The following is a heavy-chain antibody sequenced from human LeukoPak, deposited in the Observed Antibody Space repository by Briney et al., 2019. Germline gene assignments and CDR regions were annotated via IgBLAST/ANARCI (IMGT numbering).Heavy chain of an antibody. Sequence: GGSLRLSCAASGFILSSYWMSWVRQAPGKGLEWVANIKEDGSEKYYVDSVKGRFTISRDNAKNSLDLQMNSLRAADTAVYYCARALGVLLWSHDAFDIWGQGTLVTVS. J-gene: IGHJ3*02. V-gene: IGHV3-7*01. CDR2: IKEDGSEK. CDR1: GFILSSYW. CDR3: ARALGVLLWSHDAFDI. D-gene: IGHD3-10*01.